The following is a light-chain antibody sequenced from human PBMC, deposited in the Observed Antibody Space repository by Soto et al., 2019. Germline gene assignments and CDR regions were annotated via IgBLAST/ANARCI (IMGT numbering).Light chain of an antibody. CDR2: GAS. V-gene: IGKV3-20*01. CDR3: QRYGSLRT. J-gene: IGKJ1*01. CDR1: QSVRSNF. Sequence: IVLTQNKSTLSLSPGERATLSCRASQSVRSNFLSWYQQKPGQAPRLLIYGASNRATGIPDRFSGSGSGTDFTLTITRLEPDDFAMYYSQRYGSLRTSGQGTNLDI.